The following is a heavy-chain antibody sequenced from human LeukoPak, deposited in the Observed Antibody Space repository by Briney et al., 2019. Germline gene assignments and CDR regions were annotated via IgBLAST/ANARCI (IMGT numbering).Heavy chain of an antibody. V-gene: IGHV1-2*04. D-gene: IGHD4-17*01. CDR3: ARRTTVGDFDY. Sequence: ASVKVSCKASVYTFTGYYMHWVRQSPGQGLEWMGWINPNSGGTNYAQKFQGWVTMTRDTSTSTAYMELSRLRSDDTAVYYCARRTTVGDFDYWGQGTLVTVSS. CDR2: INPNSGGT. J-gene: IGHJ4*02. CDR1: VYTFTGYY.